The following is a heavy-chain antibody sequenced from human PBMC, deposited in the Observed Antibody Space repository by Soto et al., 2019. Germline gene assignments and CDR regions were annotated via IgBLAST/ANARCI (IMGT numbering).Heavy chain of an antibody. CDR3: ARDAGYYSSYFDY. J-gene: IGHJ4*02. Sequence: QVQLQESGPGLVKPSETLSLTCTVSGGSISSYYWSWIRQPPGKGLEWIGYIYYSGSTNYNPSLKSRVTISVDTSKNQFSLKLSSVTAADTAVYYCARDAGYYSSYFDYWGQGTLVTVSS. CDR1: GGSISSYY. CDR2: IYYSGST. D-gene: IGHD2-2*03. V-gene: IGHV4-59*01.